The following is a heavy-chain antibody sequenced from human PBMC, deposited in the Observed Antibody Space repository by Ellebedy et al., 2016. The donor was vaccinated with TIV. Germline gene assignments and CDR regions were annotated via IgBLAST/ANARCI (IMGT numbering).Heavy chain of an antibody. J-gene: IGHJ4*02. CDR2: ISSSSSYI. V-gene: IGHV3-21*06. Sequence: GGSLRLSCAASGFSFSSYTMNWVRQAPGKGLEWVSSISSSSSYIYYADSVKGRFTISRDNAKNSLYLQMNSLRAEDTVVYYCASLSRYLLDYWGQGTLVTVSS. D-gene: IGHD1-1*01. CDR3: ASLSRYLLDY. CDR1: GFSFSSYT.